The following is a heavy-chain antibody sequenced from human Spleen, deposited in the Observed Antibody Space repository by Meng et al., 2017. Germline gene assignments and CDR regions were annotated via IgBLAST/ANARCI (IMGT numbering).Heavy chain of an antibody. J-gene: IGHJ3*01. CDR2: IYPRDSDT. CDR1: GYIFNTYW. CDR3: GRRFMAAAIPAFDP. Sequence: GESLKISCQASGYIFNTYWIGWVRQMPGKGLEWMGIIYPRDSDTIYSPSFQGQVTISVDRSISTAYLQWSSLKASDTAMYYCGRRFMAAAIPAFDPWGQGTLVTVSS. V-gene: IGHV5-51*01. D-gene: IGHD6-13*01.